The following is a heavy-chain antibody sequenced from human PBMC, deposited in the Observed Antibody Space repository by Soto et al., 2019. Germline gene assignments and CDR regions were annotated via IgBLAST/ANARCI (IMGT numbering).Heavy chain of an antibody. D-gene: IGHD3-22*01. Sequence: GGSLRLSCAASGFTFSSYAMHWVRQAPGKGLEWVAVISYDGSNKYYADSVKGRFTISRDNSKNTLYLQMNSLRAEDTAVYYCARGPAYYYDSSGSYYFDYWGQGTLVTVSS. V-gene: IGHV3-30-3*01. J-gene: IGHJ4*02. CDR3: ARGPAYYYDSSGSYYFDY. CDR1: GFTFSSYA. CDR2: ISYDGSNK.